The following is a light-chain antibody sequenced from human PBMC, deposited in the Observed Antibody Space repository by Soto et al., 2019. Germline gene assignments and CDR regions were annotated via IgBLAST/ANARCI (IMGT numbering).Light chain of an antibody. CDR3: AACDDSLSGPV. CDR1: TSNIGSNY. J-gene: IGLJ2*01. V-gene: IGLV1-47*02. Sequence: QSVLTQPPSASGTPGQRVTISCSGSTSNIGSNYVYWYQQLPGTAPKLLSYSNNQRPSGVPDRFSGSKSGTSASLAISGLRSADEADYYCAACDDSLSGPVFGGGTKLTVL. CDR2: SNN.